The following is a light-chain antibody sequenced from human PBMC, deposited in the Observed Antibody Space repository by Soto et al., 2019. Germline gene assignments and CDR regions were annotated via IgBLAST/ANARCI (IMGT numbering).Light chain of an antibody. Sequence: QSALTQPASVSGSPGQSITISCTGTRSDVGGYNYVSWYQQHPGKAPKLMIYDVSNRPSGVSNRFSGSKSGNTASLTISGLQAEYEADYYCSSYTSRSPDVFGTGTTLTVL. V-gene: IGLV2-14*01. J-gene: IGLJ1*01. CDR2: DVS. CDR1: RSDVGGYNY. CDR3: SSYTSRSPDV.